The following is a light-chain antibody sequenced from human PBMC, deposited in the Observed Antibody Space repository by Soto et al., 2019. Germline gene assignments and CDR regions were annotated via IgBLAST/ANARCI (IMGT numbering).Light chain of an antibody. CDR2: GNT. CDR3: QAYDSGLSGSV. Sequence: QSVVTQPPSVSGAPGQTVTISCTGSSSNIGAGYDVHWYQQLPGTAPKLLIFGNTNRPSGVPDRFSGSKSGTSVSLAITGLQADDEADYYCQAYDSGLSGSVFGGGTQLTVL. J-gene: IGLJ3*02. CDR1: SSNIGAGYD. V-gene: IGLV1-40*01.